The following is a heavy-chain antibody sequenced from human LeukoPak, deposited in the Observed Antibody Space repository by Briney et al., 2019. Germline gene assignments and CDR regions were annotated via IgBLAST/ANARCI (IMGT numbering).Heavy chain of an antibody. V-gene: IGHV4-30-4*08. CDR1: GGSISSGDYY. CDR3: ARVVGVGLWYFDY. J-gene: IGHJ4*02. Sequence: SETLSLTCTVSGGSISSGDYYWSWIRQPPGKGLEWIGYIYYSGSTYYNPSLKSRVTISVDTSKNQFSLKLSSVTAADTAVYYCARVVGVGLWYFDYWGQGTLVTVSS. CDR2: IYYSGST. D-gene: IGHD3-3*01.